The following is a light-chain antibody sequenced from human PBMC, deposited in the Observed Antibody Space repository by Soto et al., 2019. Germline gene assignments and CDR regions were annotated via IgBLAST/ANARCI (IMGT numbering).Light chain of an antibody. Sequence: DIQMTQSPSTLSASVGDRVTITCRASRSVSRSLAWYQQKPGQAPNLLIAEASNLESGVPSRFSGSGSGTGFTLTISSLQPEDVATYFCQQYDKYQLTFGQGTKVEI. CDR1: RSVSRS. CDR2: EAS. CDR3: QQYDKYQLT. J-gene: IGKJ1*01. V-gene: IGKV1-5*03.